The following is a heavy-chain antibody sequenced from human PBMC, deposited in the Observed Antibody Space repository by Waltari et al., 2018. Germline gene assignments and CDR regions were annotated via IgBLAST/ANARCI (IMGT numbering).Heavy chain of an antibody. V-gene: IGHV3-21*01. CDR1: GFTFSSYS. CDR2: ISSSSSYI. J-gene: IGHJ4*02. Sequence: EVQLVESGGGLVKPGGSLSLSCAASGFTFSSYSMNWVRQAPGKGLEWVSSISSSSSYIYYADSVKGRFTISRDNAKNSLYLQMNSLRAEDTAVYYCAREGDFWSGYGYWGQGTLVTVSS. D-gene: IGHD3-3*01. CDR3: AREGDFWSGYGY.